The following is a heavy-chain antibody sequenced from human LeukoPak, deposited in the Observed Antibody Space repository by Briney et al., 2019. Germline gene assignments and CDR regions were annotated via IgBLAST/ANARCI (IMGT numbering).Heavy chain of an antibody. CDR3: AREVFFQFDN. CDR2: IAANGNDK. J-gene: IGHJ4*02. Sequence: GGSLRLSCAASGFTFRKYWMAWVRQAPGRGLEWVATIAANGNDKDYEDALQGRFTISRDNARNSLSLRIDSLRAEDTAQYYCAREVFFQFDNWGQGALVTVSS. CDR1: GFTFRKYW. V-gene: IGHV3-7*03.